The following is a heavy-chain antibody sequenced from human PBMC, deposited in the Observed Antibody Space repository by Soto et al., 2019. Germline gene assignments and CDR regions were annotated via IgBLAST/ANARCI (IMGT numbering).Heavy chain of an antibody. Sequence: QVQLVESGGGVVQPGRSLRLSCAASGFTFSNFGMHWVRQAPGKGLEWVALIPYDARSEHYADSVKGRFTISRDNSKNTLSLQMNSLRPEDAGIYYCAKDHFREDTYYYYGMDVWGQGTTVTV. D-gene: IGHD3-3*02. J-gene: IGHJ6*02. CDR1: GFTFSNFG. CDR3: AKDHFREDTYYYYGMDV. CDR2: IPYDARSE. V-gene: IGHV3-30*18.